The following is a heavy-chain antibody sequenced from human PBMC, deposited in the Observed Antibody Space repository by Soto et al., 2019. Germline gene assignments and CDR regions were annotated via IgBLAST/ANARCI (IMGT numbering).Heavy chain of an antibody. J-gene: IGHJ4*02. V-gene: IGHV1-3*01. Sequence: ASVKVSSKASGYTFTSYGISWVRQSPGQRLEWMGWINAGNGNTKYSQKFQGRVTITRDTSASTAYMELSSLTSEDTAVYYCARAQGGYSGSYRFDYWGQGPLVTVTS. CDR2: INAGNGNT. CDR1: GYTFTSYG. CDR3: ARAQGGYSGSYRFDY. D-gene: IGHD1-26*01.